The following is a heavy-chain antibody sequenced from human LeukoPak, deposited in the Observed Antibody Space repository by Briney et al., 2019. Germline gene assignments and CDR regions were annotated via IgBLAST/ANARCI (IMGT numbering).Heavy chain of an antibody. Sequence: PGGSLRLSCAASGFTFSSYGMHWVRQAPGKGLEWVAFIRYDGSNKYYADSVKGRFTISRDNAKNSLSLQMNSLRAEDTAVYYCAREFVDIVEATTASSAFDIWGQGTMVTVSS. D-gene: IGHD1-26*01. J-gene: IGHJ3*02. CDR1: GFTFSSYG. CDR2: IRYDGSNK. CDR3: AREFVDIVEATTASSAFDI. V-gene: IGHV3-30*02.